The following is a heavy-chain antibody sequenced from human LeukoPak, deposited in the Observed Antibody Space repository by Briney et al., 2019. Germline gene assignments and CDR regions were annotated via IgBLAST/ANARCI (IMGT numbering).Heavy chain of an antibody. CDR1: GFTFSTYW. V-gene: IGHV3-74*01. CDR3: AADVPAVTIFGY. D-gene: IGHD2-2*01. Sequence: GGPLRLSCAASGFTFSTYWMHWVRHAPGTGLVWVSLINSDGSSTNYADSVKGRFTISRDNAKNTLYLQMNSLRAEDTAVYYCAADVPAVTIFGYWGQGTLVTVSS. CDR2: INSDGSST. J-gene: IGHJ4*02.